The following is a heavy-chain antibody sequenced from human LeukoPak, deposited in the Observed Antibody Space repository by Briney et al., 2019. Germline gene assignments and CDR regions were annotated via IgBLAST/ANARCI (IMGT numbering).Heavy chain of an antibody. V-gene: IGHV1-18*01. CDR3: ARDTSILARYYTVASYYYSTDA. D-gene: IGHD3-9*01. CDR2: ISAYNGNT. Sequence: GASVNVSCKASGYTFTIYGISWVRQAPGQGLVWMGWISAYNGNTNYAQKLQGRVTMTTDTSTSTAYMELRSLRSDDTAVYYCARDTSILARYYTVASYYYSTDAWGEG. J-gene: IGHJ6*01. CDR1: GYTFTIYG.